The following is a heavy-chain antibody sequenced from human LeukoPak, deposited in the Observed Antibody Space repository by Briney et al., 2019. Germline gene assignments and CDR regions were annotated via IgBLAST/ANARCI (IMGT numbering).Heavy chain of an antibody. CDR3: ARVTIVDGITRYFDS. CDR1: GFIFDDHT. D-gene: IGHD2-15*01. CDR2: VGWNGVST. V-gene: IGHV3-43*01. Sequence: TGGSLRLSCAASGFIFDDHTMHWVRQAPGRGLEWLALVGWNGVSTSYSGSVKGRFTISRDNTKNSLYLQMTSLRVEDTAVYFCARVTIVDGITRYFDSWGQGTPVLVSP. J-gene: IGHJ4*02.